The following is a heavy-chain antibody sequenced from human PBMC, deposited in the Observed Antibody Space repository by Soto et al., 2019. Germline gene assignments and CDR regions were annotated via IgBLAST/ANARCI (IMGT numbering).Heavy chain of an antibody. Sequence: QVQLVQSGAEVRKPGSSVKVSCRASGDTFKNYAISWVRQAPGQGLEWMGGIIPIFGKTDYAQTFHGRVTINGDKSTYTAHMELRGLRSDDTALYYCATSGYNYGPFDYWGRGLLVTVSS. CDR1: GDTFKNYA. D-gene: IGHD2-15*01. CDR3: ATSGYNYGPFDY. CDR2: IIPIFGKT. V-gene: IGHV1-69*06. J-gene: IGHJ4*01.